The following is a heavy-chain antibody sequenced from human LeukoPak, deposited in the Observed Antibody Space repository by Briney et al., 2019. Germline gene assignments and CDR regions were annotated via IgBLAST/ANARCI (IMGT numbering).Heavy chain of an antibody. CDR2: ISGSGGST. CDR1: GFTFSGYA. CDR3: AKGGHRVVIISAHFQH. D-gene: IGHD3-22*01. V-gene: IGHV3-23*01. J-gene: IGHJ1*01. Sequence: PGGSLRLSCAASGFTFSGYAMSWVRQAPGKVLEWVSAISGSGGSTYYADSVKGRFTISRDNSKNTLYLQMNSLRAEDTAVYYCAKGGHRVVIISAHFQHWGQGTLVTVSS.